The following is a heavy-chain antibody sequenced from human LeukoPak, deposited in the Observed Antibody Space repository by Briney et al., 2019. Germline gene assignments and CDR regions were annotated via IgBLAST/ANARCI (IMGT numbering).Heavy chain of an antibody. CDR1: GYTFTSYY. Sequence: GASVKVSCKASGYTFTSYYMHWVRQAPGQGLEWMGGIIPIFDTANYAQKFQGRVTITADKSTSTAYMELSSLRSEDTAVYYCAIQEDCSGGSCYSYTHAFDIWGQGTMVTVSS. V-gene: IGHV1-69*06. J-gene: IGHJ3*02. CDR3: AIQEDCSGGSCYSYTHAFDI. CDR2: IIPIFDTA. D-gene: IGHD2-15*01.